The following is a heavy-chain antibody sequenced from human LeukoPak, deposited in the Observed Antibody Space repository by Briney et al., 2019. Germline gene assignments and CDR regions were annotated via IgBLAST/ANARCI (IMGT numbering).Heavy chain of an antibody. V-gene: IGHV4-34*01. J-gene: IGHJ4*02. Sequence: PSETLSLTCAVYGGPFSGYYWSWIRQPPGKGLEWIGEINHSGSTNYNPSLKSRVTISVDTSKNQFSLKLSSVTAADTAVYYCARAVPCSGGSCYYFDYWGQGTLVTVSS. CDR1: GGPFSGYY. D-gene: IGHD2-15*01. CDR2: INHSGST. CDR3: ARAVPCSGGSCYYFDY.